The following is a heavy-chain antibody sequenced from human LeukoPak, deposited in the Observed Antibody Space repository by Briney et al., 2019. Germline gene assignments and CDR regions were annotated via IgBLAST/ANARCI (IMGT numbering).Heavy chain of an antibody. Sequence: PGGSLRLSCEVSGFTFTDYWMNWVRQAPGKGPEWVASISQDGSEKNYVDSVKGRFTISRDNTKNSLSLQLNGLRAEDTAVYYCARDGTAAGLYFDLWGQGTLVTVSS. CDR1: GFTFTDYW. J-gene: IGHJ4*01. CDR3: ARDGTAAGLYFDL. D-gene: IGHD6-13*01. V-gene: IGHV3-7*01. CDR2: ISQDGSEK.